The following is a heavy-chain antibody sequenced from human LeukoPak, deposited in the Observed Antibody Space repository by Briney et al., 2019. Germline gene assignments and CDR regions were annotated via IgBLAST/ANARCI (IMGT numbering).Heavy chain of an antibody. CDR3: AKSHASIWNVYDY. CDR1: GFTFSGYA. CDR2: ITAGGDST. D-gene: IGHD6-13*01. J-gene: IGHJ4*02. Sequence: GGSLRLSCAASGFTFSGYAMSWVRLAPGEGLERVSAITAGGDSTYYAESVKGRFTISRDNLKNMVFLQMSTLRAEDTAIYYCAKSHASIWNVYDYWGQGTLVTVSS. V-gene: IGHV3-23*01.